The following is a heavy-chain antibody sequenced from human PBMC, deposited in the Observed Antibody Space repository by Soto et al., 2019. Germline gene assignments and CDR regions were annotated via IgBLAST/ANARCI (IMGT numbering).Heavy chain of an antibody. V-gene: IGHV1-3*01. CDR2: INAGNGNT. CDR3: ARDKYDYIWGRYRYTPFDY. D-gene: IGHD3-16*02. Sequence: ASVKVSCKASGYTFTSYAMHWVRQAPGQRLEWMGWINAGNGNTKYSQKFQGRVTITRDTSASTAYMELSSLRSEDTAVYYCARDKYDYIWGRYRYTPFDYWGQGTLVTVSS. CDR1: GYTFTSYA. J-gene: IGHJ4*02.